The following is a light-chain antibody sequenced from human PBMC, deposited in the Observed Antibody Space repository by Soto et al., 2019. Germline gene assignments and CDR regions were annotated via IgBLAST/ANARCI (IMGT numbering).Light chain of an antibody. Sequence: EIMLTQSPGTLSLSPGERATHSFRASQSVSSSYLAWYQQKPGQAPRLLIYGASSRATGIPDRFSGSGSGTDFTLTISRLEPEDFAVYYCQQYGSSPWTFGQGTKVDI. J-gene: IGKJ1*01. V-gene: IGKV3-20*01. CDR2: GAS. CDR1: QSVSSSY. CDR3: QQYGSSPWT.